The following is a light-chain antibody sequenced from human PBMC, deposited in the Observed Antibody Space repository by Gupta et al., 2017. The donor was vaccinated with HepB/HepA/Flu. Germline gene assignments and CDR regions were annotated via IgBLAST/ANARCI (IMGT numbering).Light chain of an antibody. Sequence: QSALTQPASVSGSPGQSITISCPGTSSDVGGCNYVSWYQQHPGKAPKLILYSVSHRPSTVSNRFSGSKSGNTASLTISGLQAEDEADYFCTSYTTSLALVFGGGTKLTVL. CDR3: TSYTTSLALV. CDR1: SSDVGGCNY. J-gene: IGLJ3*02. CDR2: SVS. V-gene: IGLV2-14*03.